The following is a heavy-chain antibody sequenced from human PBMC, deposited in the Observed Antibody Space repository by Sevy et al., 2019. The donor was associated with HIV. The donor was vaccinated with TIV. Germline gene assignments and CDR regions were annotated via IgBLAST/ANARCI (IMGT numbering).Heavy chain of an antibody. J-gene: IGHJ5*02. CDR2: INPNSGGT. Sequence: ASVKVSCKASGYTFTGYYMHWVRQAPGQGLEWMGRINPNSGGTNYAQKFQGRVTMTRDTSISTAYMVLSRRRSDDTAVYYCARAITMVQGVIIEDPNWFDPWGQGTLVTVSS. CDR3: ARAITMVQGVIIEDPNWFDP. D-gene: IGHD3-10*01. CDR1: GYTFTGYY. V-gene: IGHV1-2*06.